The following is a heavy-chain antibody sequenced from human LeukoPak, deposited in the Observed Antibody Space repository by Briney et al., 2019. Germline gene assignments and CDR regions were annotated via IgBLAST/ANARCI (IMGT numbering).Heavy chain of an antibody. J-gene: IGHJ3*02. Sequence: GASVKVSCKASGYTFTGYYMHWVRQAPGQGLEWMGWINPNSGGTNYAQKFQGRDTMTRDTSISTAYMELSRLRSDDTAVYYCAREGGGDTAMVDAFDIWGQGTMVTVSS. V-gene: IGHV1-2*02. CDR3: AREGGGDTAMVDAFDI. D-gene: IGHD5-18*01. CDR2: INPNSGGT. CDR1: GYTFTGYY.